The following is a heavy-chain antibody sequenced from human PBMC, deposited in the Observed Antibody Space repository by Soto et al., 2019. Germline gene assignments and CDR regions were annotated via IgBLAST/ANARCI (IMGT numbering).Heavy chain of an antibody. CDR3: ARGGMYYDFWSGHPDYYGMDV. CDR1: GGSFSGYY. D-gene: IGHD3-3*01. J-gene: IGHJ6*02. V-gene: IGHV4-34*01. Sequence: LTCAVYGGSFSGYYWSWIRQPPGKGLEWIGEINHSGSTNYNPSLKSRVTISADTSKNQFSLKLSSVTAADTAVYYCARGGMYYDFWSGHPDYYGMDVWGQGTTVTVS. CDR2: INHSGST.